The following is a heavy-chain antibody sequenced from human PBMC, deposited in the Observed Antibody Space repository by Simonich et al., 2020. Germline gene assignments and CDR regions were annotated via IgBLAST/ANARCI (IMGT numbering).Heavy chain of an antibody. CDR1: GFTFSSYS. D-gene: IGHD6-19*01. V-gene: IGHV3-21*01. J-gene: IGHJ6*02. CDR2: ISSSSSYI. Sequence: EVQLVESGGGLVKPGGSLRLSCAASGFTFSSYSMNWVRQAPGKGLEWVSSISSSSSYIYYADSVKCRLTISRDNAKNSLYLQMNSLRAEDTAVYYCARWIAVAGTGAYGMDVWGQGTTVTVSS. CDR3: ARWIAVAGTGAYGMDV.